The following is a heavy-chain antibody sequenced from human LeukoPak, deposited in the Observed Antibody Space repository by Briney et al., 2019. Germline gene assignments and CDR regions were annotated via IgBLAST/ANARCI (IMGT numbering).Heavy chain of an antibody. D-gene: IGHD4-17*01. J-gene: IGHJ4*02. CDR3: ARRNYGDYDHYFDY. V-gene: IGHV4-59*08. CDR2: IYCSGST. CDR1: GGSISGYY. Sequence: PSETLSLTCTVSGGSISGYYWSWIRQPPGKELEWIGCIYCSGSTNYNPSLKSRVTISGDTSRNQFSLRLSSVTAADTAVYFCARRNYGDYDHYFDYWGQGILVTVSS.